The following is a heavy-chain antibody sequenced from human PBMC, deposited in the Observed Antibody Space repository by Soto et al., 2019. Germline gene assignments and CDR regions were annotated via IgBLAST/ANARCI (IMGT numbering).Heavy chain of an antibody. V-gene: IGHV5-10-1*01. CDR2: IDPSDSYT. J-gene: IGHJ5*02. CDR3: ARAGYSGYDWFDP. Sequence: PGESLKISGKVSEYSFTSYWISWFPKMPGKGLEWMGRIDPSDSYTNYSPSFQGHVTISADKSISTAYLQWSSLKASDTAMYYCARAGYSGYDWFDPWGQGTLVTVSS. D-gene: IGHD5-12*01. CDR1: EYSFTSYW.